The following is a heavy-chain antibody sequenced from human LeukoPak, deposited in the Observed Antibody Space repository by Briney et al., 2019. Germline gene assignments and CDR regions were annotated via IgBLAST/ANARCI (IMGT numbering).Heavy chain of an antibody. Sequence: GGSLRLSCAASGFIVSSNHMSWVRQAPGKGLEWVAVISYDGSNKYYADSVKGRFTISRDNSKNTLYLQMNSLRAEDTAVYYCAREEYYYGSGSLAMDVWGKGTTVTVSS. D-gene: IGHD3-10*01. CDR3: AREEYYYGSGSLAMDV. CDR2: ISYDGSNK. J-gene: IGHJ6*03. CDR1: GFIVSSNH. V-gene: IGHV3-30*03.